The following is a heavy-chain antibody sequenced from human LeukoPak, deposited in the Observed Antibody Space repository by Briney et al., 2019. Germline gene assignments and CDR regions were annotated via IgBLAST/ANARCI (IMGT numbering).Heavy chain of an antibody. CDR1: GFTFSSYA. J-gene: IGHJ3*02. CDR2: ISGSGGST. CDR3: AKDFLLRDAFDI. D-gene: IGHD2-15*01. V-gene: IGHV3-23*01. Sequence: GGSLRLSCAAPGFTFSSYAMSWVRQAPGKGLEWVSAISGSGGSTYYADSVKGRFTISRDNSKNTLYLQMNSLRAEDTAVYYCAKDFLLRDAFDIWGQGTMVTVSS.